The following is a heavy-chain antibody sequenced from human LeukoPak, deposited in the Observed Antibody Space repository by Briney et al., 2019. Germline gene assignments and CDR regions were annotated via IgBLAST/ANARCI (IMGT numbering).Heavy chain of an antibody. J-gene: IGHJ5*02. D-gene: IGHD2-21*02. CDR3: ARQVTTAVGWFDP. V-gene: IGHV4-59*08. CDR2: IFYSGNT. CDR1: GGSMTSYY. Sequence: PSETLSLTCTVSGGSMTSYYWTWVRQSPGKGLEWIGFIFYSGNTIFNPSLKSRVTMSIDMSKNQFSLRLSSVTAADTAVYYCARQVTTAVGWFDPWGQGILVSVSS.